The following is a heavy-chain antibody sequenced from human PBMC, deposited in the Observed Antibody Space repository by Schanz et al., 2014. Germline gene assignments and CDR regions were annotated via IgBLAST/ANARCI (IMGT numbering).Heavy chain of an antibody. CDR1: RFTFSNYA. CDR3: ATSYSSSSYFYVMDV. J-gene: IGHJ6*02. Sequence: EVPLVESGGGLVQPWGSLRLSCAASRFTFSNYAMSWVRQAPGKGLEWVSAISGSGGSTYYADSVKGRFTISRDNSKNTLYLQMNSLRAEDTAIYYCATSYSSSSYFYVMDVWGQGTTVTVSS. D-gene: IGHD6-6*01. CDR2: ISGSGGST. V-gene: IGHV3-23*04.